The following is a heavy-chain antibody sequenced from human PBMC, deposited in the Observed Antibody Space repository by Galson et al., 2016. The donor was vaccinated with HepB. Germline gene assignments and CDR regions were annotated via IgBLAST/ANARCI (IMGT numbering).Heavy chain of an antibody. J-gene: IGHJ4*02. Sequence: SLRLSCAASGFSITIDAMSWVRQAPGKGLEWVSGISGSGVVIYYADSVKGRFTISRDNSKNTLYVQMDSLRPADTAVYYCARDYAGNSVLRLDSWGQGSLVAVSS. CDR3: ARDYAGNSVLRLDS. D-gene: IGHD4-23*01. V-gene: IGHV3-23*01. CDR2: ISGSGVVI. CDR1: GFSITIDA.